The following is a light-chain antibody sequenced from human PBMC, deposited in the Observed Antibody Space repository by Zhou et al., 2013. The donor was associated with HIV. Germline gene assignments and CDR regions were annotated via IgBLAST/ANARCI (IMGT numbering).Light chain of an antibody. Sequence: DIQMTQSPSSVSASVGDRVTITCRASQALDGWLVWYQQKPGKAPKVLIYGASSLQSGVPSRFSGSGFGTDFTLTINRLHPEDFATYYCQQANRFPQTFGQGTKVEIK. CDR1: QALDGW. J-gene: IGKJ2*01. V-gene: IGKV1D-12*01. CDR2: GAS. CDR3: QQANRFPQT.